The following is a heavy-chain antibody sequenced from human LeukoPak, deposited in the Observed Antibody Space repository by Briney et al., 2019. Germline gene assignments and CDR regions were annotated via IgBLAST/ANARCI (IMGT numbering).Heavy chain of an antibody. CDR1: GFTFSSYS. J-gene: IGHJ4*02. D-gene: IGHD2-8*01. V-gene: IGHV3-21*04. CDR3: AKGFYYNGDASQRAFDN. CDR2: ISSSSSYI. Sequence: PGGSLRLSCAASGFTFSSYSMNWVRQAPGKGLEWVSSISSSSSYIYYADSVKGRFTISRDNAKNTLYLQMNSLRAEDAAVYYCAKGFYYNGDASQRAFDNWGQGTLVTVSS.